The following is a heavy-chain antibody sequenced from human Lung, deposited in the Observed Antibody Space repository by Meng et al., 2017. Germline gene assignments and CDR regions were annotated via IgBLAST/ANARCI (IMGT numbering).Heavy chain of an antibody. CDR3: AIDRGYSSSTFVDH. D-gene: IGHD6-6*01. CDR2: ISDNGGST. CDR1: GFRFSNYA. V-gene: IGHV3-23*01. Sequence: EVQLLESGGDLVQPGGSLRLSCAGSGFRFSNYAMSWVRQAPGKGPEWVSAISDNGGSTYYRDSVKGRFTMSRDNSKNTLYLQMNSLRAEDTVVYYCAIDRGYSSSTFVDHWGQGTLVTVSS. J-gene: IGHJ4*02.